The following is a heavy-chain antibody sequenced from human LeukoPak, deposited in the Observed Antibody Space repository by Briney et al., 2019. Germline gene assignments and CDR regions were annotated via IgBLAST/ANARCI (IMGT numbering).Heavy chain of an antibody. CDR2: ISSSGSTI. D-gene: IGHD2-21*02. V-gene: IGHV3-11*01. CDR3: ARECSGGDCYSQHAFDI. Sequence: GGSLRLSCAASGFTFSDYYMSRIRQAPGKGLEWVSYISSSGSTIYYADSVKGRFTISRDNAKNSLYLQMNSLRAEDTAVYYCARECSGGDCYSQHAFDIWGQGTMVTVSS. CDR1: GFTFSDYY. J-gene: IGHJ3*02.